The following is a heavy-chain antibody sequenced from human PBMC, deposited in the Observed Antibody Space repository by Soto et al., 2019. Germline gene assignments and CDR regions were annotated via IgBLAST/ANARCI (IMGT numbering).Heavy chain of an antibody. J-gene: IGHJ4*01. V-gene: IGHV1-18*04. CDR2: IGAYNGHT. CDR3: ARTPLLGPATDY. CDR1: GYTFSNYG. D-gene: IGHD7-27*01. Sequence: QVQLEQSGPEVRKPGASVKVSCQASGYTFSNYGIPWVRQAPGQGLEWMGWIGAYNGHTKDAQKFRGRVSMTIDTSTRVAYMELRSLTSDDTAVYYCARTPLLGPATDYWGQGTLVTVSS.